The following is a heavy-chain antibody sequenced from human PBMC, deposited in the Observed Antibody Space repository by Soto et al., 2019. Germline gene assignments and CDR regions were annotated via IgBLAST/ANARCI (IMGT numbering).Heavy chain of an antibody. D-gene: IGHD6-6*01. CDR1: GFTFSSYS. J-gene: IGHJ6*02. CDR2: ISSSSFSI. V-gene: IGHV3-21*01. Sequence: WGSLRLSCAASGFTFSSYSMNWVRQAPGKGLEWVSSISSSSFSINYADSVKGRFSISRDNAQNSLHLQMNNLRAEDTAVYYCARNESSNIYGMDVWGQETTVTVSS. CDR3: ARNESSNIYGMDV.